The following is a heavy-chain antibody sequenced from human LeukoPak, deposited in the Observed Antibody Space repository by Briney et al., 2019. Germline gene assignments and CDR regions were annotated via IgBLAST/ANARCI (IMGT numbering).Heavy chain of an antibody. V-gene: IGHV4-59*08. CDR1: GDSISTYS. CDR2: IHFSGST. J-gene: IGHJ6*03. Sequence: SETLSLMCTVSGDSISTYSWSWIRQPPGKGLEWIGYIHFSGSTSYNPSLKSRATISLDTSKNQFSLRLTSVAAADTAVYFCARHREAGIAISSFPYYYYSFYMDVWGTGTTVTVSS. CDR3: ARHREAGIAISSFPYYYYSFYMDV. D-gene: IGHD3-9*01.